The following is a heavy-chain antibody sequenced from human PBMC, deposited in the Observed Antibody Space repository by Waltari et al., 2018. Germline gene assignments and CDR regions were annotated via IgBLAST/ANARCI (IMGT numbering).Heavy chain of an antibody. CDR3: ARRVSTKGAFEV. Sequence: QVQLVQSGAEVKQPGSAVEVCCKSAGGPFSSVGLHWLRQAPGQGLEWMGKIIPMPGITDYEQKFQGRLRITADRSTTTGYMELRSLGSEDTAIYYCARRVSTKGAFEVWGRGTLVTVSP. J-gene: IGHJ3*01. CDR2: IIPMPGIT. V-gene: IGHV1-69*02. D-gene: IGHD5-12*01. CDR1: GGPFSSVG.